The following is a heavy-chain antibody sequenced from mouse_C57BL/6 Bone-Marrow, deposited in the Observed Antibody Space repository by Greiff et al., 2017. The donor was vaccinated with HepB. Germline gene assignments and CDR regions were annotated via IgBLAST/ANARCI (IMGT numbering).Heavy chain of an antibody. CDR2: FHPYNDDT. J-gene: IGHJ1*03. CDR1: GYTFTTYP. CDR3: PLYYGSSCWYFDV. V-gene: IGHV1-47*01. D-gene: IGHD1-1*01. Sequence: QVHVKQSGAELVKPGASVKMSCTASGYTFTTYPIAWMKQNHGKSLEWIGTFHPYNDDTKYNEKFKGKATLTVEKSSSTVYLELSRLTSDDSAVYDCPLYYGSSCWYFDVWGTGTTVTVSS.